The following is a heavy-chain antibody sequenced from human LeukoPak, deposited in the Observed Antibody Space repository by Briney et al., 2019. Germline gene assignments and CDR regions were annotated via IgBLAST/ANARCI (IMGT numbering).Heavy chain of an antibody. CDR2: IYSGGST. Sequence: GGSLRLSCAASGFTVSSNYMSWVRQAPGKGLEWVSVIYSGGSTYYADSVKGRFTISSDNSKNTLYLQMNSLRAEDTAVYYCAYSSPSRSFDCWGQGTLVTVSS. D-gene: IGHD6-13*01. J-gene: IGHJ4*02. CDR3: AYSSPSRSFDC. CDR1: GFTVSSNY. V-gene: IGHV3-53*01.